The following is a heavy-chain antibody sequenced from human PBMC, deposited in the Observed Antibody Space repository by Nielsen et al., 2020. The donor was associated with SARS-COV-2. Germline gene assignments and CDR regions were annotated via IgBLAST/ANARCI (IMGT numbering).Heavy chain of an antibody. J-gene: IGHJ5*02. CDR3: ARRYFGVVTWFDP. CDR2: IIPILGIA. V-gene: IGHV1-69*02. D-gene: IGHD3-3*01. Sequence: WVRQAPGQGLEWMGRIIPILGIANYAQKFQGRVTITADKSTSTAYMELSSLRSDDTAVYYCARRYFGVVTWFDPWGQGTLVTVSS.